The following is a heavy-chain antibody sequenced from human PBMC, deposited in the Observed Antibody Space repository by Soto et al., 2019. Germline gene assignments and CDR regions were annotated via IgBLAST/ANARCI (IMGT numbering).Heavy chain of an antibody. D-gene: IGHD4-17*01. CDR3: ARDPTAYGDTRAY. V-gene: IGHV1-69*04. Sequence: ASVKVSCKASGGTFSSYTISWVRQAPGQGLEWMGRIIPILGIANYAQKFQGRVTITADKSTSTAYMELSSLRSEDTAVYYCARDPTAYGDTRAYWGQGTLVTVSS. J-gene: IGHJ4*02. CDR1: GGTFSSYT. CDR2: IIPILGIA.